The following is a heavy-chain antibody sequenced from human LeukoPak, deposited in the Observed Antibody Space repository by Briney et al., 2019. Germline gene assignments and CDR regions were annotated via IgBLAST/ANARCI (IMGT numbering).Heavy chain of an antibody. CDR3: AKGPPELWLHGWFDP. J-gene: IGHJ5*02. V-gene: IGHV3-11*01. Sequence: GGSLRLSCAASGFTFSDYYMSWIRQAPGKGLEWVSYISSSGSTIYYADSVKGRFTISRDNAKNSLYLQMNSLRAEDTAVYYCAKGPPELWLHGWFDPWGQGTLVTVSS. D-gene: IGHD5-18*01. CDR2: ISSSGSTI. CDR1: GFTFSDYY.